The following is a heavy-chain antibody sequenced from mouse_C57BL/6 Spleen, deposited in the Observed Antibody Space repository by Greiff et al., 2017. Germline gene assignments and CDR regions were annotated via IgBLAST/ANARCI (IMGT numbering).Heavy chain of an antibody. V-gene: IGHV5-4*01. J-gene: IGHJ4*01. D-gene: IGHD2-3*01. Sequence: DVMLVESGGGLVKPGGSLKLSCAASGFTFSSYAMSWVRQTPEKRLEWVATISDGGSYTYYPDNVKGRFTISRDNAKNNLYLQMSHLKSEDTAMYYCARDRRWYAMDYWGQGTSVTVSS. CDR2: ISDGGSYT. CDR3: ARDRRWYAMDY. CDR1: GFTFSSYA.